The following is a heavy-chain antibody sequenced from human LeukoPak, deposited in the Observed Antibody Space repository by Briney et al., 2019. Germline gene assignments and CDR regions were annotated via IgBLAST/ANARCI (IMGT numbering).Heavy chain of an antibody. CDR3: ARGPTYYYGSGSHWYFDL. D-gene: IGHD3-10*01. CDR1: GFTFSSYG. CDR2: IPYDGSNK. V-gene: IGHV3-30*03. J-gene: IGHJ2*01. Sequence: GRSLRLSCAASGFTFSSYGMHWVRQAPGKGLEWVAVIPYDGSNKYYADSVKGRFTISRDNSKNSLYLQMNSLRAEDTAVYYCARGPTYYYGSGSHWYFDLWGRGTLVTVSS.